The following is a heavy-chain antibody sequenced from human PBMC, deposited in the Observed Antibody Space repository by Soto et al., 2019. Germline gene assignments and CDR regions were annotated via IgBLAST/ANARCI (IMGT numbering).Heavy chain of an antibody. J-gene: IGHJ4*01. CDR3: ARTRASYVHSAGYLVY. V-gene: IGHV3-23*01. D-gene: IGHD6-19*01. Sequence: GGSLRLSCAASGCSFSIYAMTWVRQAPGKGLEWVSGVSGSALSRYYADSVKGRFTISIDNSRNTLNLQMNSLRAEDTAIYYCARTRASYVHSAGYLVYWGHGTLVTVSS. CDR1: GCSFSIYA. CDR2: VSGSALSR.